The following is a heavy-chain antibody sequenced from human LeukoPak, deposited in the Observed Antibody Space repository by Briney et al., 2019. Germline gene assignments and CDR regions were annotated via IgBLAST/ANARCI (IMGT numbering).Heavy chain of an antibody. D-gene: IGHD2-15*01. V-gene: IGHV4-4*02. CDR1: GGSISSSNW. J-gene: IGHJ5*02. CDR2: IYHSGST. CDR3: AKGVYCSGGSCYFDP. Sequence: SETLSLTCAVSGGSISSSNWWSWVRQPPGKGLEWIGEIYHSGSTNYNPSLKGRVTISVDKSKNQFSLKLSSVTAADTAVYYCAKGVYCSGGSCYFDPWGQGTLVTVSS.